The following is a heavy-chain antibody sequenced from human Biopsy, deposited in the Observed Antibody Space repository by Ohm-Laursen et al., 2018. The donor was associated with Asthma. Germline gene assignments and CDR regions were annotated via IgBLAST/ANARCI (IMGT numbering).Heavy chain of an antibody. V-gene: IGHV3-30*03. CDR2: ISYDGSIT. D-gene: IGHD2-15*01. Sequence: SLRLSCAASRFTYEMNWVRQAPGKGLEWVAVISYDGSITHYADSVQGRFTISRDNSKNTVYLDISSLRIEDTAVFYCGIVVAANPFQGDCWGQGTLVTVSS. J-gene: IGHJ4*02. CDR1: RFTYE. CDR3: GIVVAANPFQGDC.